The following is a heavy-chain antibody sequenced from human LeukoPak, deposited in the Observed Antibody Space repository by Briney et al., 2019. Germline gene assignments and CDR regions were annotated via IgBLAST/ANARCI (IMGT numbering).Heavy chain of an antibody. V-gene: IGHV3-53*01. CDR2: IYSGGST. CDR3: ARGVEMATISSYYFDY. CDR1: GFTVSSNY. Sequence: GGSLRLSCAASGFTVSSNYMSWVRQAPGKGLEWVSVIYSGGSTYYADSVKGRFTISRDNSKNTLYLQMNSLRVEDTAVYYCARGVEMATISSYYFDYWGQGTLVTVSS. D-gene: IGHD5-24*01. J-gene: IGHJ4*02.